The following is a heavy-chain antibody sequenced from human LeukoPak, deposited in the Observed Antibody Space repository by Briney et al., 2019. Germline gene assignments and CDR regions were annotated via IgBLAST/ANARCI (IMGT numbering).Heavy chain of an antibody. CDR2: ISTDGSST. Sequence: GGSLRLSCAASGFTFSGYWMHWVRQAPGKGLVWVSRISTDGSSTSYADSVKGRFTISRDNAKSTLYLQMNSLRSEDTAVYYCAREGAHDAFDIWGQGTMVTVSS. D-gene: IGHD4/OR15-4a*01. V-gene: IGHV3-74*01. CDR1: GFTFSGYW. J-gene: IGHJ3*02. CDR3: AREGAHDAFDI.